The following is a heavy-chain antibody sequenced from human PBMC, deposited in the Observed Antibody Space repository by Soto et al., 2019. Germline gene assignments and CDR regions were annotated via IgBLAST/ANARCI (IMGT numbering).Heavy chain of an antibody. Sequence: EVQLVESGGGLVQPGGSLRLSCAASGFTFSSYSMNWVRQAPGKGLEWVAFISSSTSNIYYADSVKGRFTISRDNAKNSRYLQMNRLRDEETGVYYCARAAYYDSSGIRVNWFDPGGQGTLVTVSS. CDR2: ISSSTSNI. CDR1: GFTFSSYS. J-gene: IGHJ5*02. V-gene: IGHV3-48*02. CDR3: ARAAYYDSSGIRVNWFDP. D-gene: IGHD3-22*01.